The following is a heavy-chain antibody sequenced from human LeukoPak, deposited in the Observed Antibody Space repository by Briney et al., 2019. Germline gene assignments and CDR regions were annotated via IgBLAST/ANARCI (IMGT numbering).Heavy chain of an antibody. J-gene: IGHJ4*02. CDR2: ISYDGSNK. CDR1: GFTFSSYC. Sequence: QPGGSLRLSCAASGFTFSSYCMHWVRQAPGKGLEWVAVISYDGSNKYYANSVKGRFTIPRDNSKNTLYLQMNSLRAEDTAVYYCAKDSIAYGSGSYPYFDYWGQGTLVTVSS. CDR3: AKDSIAYGSGSYPYFDY. D-gene: IGHD3-10*01. V-gene: IGHV3-30*18.